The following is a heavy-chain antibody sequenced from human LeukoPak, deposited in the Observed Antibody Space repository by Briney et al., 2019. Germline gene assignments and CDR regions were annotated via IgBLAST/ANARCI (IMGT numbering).Heavy chain of an antibody. CDR2: ISAYNGNT. J-gene: IGHJ4*02. V-gene: IGHV1-18*01. Sequence: ASVKVSCKASGYTFTSYGISWVRQAPGQGLEWMGWISAYNGNTNYAQKLQGRVTMTTDTSTSTAYMELSSLRSEDTAVYYCASPNLGYCTNGVCYNSGSFDYWGQGTLVTVSS. D-gene: IGHD2-8*01. CDR3: ASPNLGYCTNGVCYNSGSFDY. CDR1: GYTFTSYG.